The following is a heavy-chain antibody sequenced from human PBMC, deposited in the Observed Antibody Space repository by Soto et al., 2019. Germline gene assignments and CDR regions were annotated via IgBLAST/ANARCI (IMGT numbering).Heavy chain of an antibody. CDR2: ISGSGGST. Sequence: QPGGSLRLSCAASGFTFSSYAMSWVRQAPGKGLEWVSAISGSGGSTYYADSVKGRFTISRDNSKNTLYLQMNSLRAEDTAVYYCAKGRYCSSTSCYPSYYGMHVWGQGTTVTVSS. D-gene: IGHD2-2*01. J-gene: IGHJ6*02. CDR3: AKGRYCSSTSCYPSYYGMHV. V-gene: IGHV3-23*01. CDR1: GFTFSSYA.